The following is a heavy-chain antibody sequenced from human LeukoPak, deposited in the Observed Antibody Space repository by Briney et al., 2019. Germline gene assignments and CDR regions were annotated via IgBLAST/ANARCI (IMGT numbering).Heavy chain of an antibody. Sequence: PSETLSLTCAVYGVSFSGYYWSWIRQPPGKGLEWIGEINHSGSTNYNPSLKSRVTISVNTSKNQFSLKLSSVTAADTAVYYCARGRGIAAAGTKGFDYWGQGTLVTVSS. CDR3: ARGRGIAAAGTKGFDY. J-gene: IGHJ4*02. CDR2: INHSGST. D-gene: IGHD6-13*01. CDR1: GVSFSGYY. V-gene: IGHV4-34*01.